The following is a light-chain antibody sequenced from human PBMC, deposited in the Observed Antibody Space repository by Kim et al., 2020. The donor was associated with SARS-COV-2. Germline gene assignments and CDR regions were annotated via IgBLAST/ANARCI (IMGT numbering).Light chain of an antibody. J-gene: IGKJ1*01. CDR3: QQYNNFRT. CDR1: RSVSTN. V-gene: IGKV3-15*01. Sequence: SESPGENATRTCRAGRSVSTNLVWYQRKPGQAPRLLIYGASTRATYIPARFTGSGSGTEFTLSISSLQSEDFAVYYGQQYNNFRTFGQGTKVDIK. CDR2: GAS.